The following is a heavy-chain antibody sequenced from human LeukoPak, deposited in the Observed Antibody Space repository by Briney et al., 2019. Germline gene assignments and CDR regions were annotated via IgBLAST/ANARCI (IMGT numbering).Heavy chain of an antibody. J-gene: IGHJ5*02. Sequence: SETLSLTCTVSGGSTSSYYWSWIRQPAGKGLEWIGRIYTSGSTNYNPSLKSRVTMSVDTSKNQFSLKLSSVTAADTAVYYCARDIFYYGSGSHFNWFDPWGQGTLVTVSS. CDR2: IYTSGST. CDR3: ARDIFYYGSGSHFNWFDP. CDR1: GGSTSSYY. D-gene: IGHD3-10*01. V-gene: IGHV4-4*07.